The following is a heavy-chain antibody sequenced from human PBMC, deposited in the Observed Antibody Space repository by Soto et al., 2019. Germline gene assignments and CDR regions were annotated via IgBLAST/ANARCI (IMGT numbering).Heavy chain of an antibody. CDR2: IYPGDSDT. D-gene: IGHD4-17*01. V-gene: IGHV5-51*01. J-gene: IGHJ4*02. CDR1: GYSFTSYW. Sequence: PGESLKISCKGSGYSFTSYWIGWVRQMPGKGLEWMGIIYPGDSDTRYSPSFQGQVTISADKSISTAYLQWSSLKASDTAMYYCARGRKYGDYPEGYFDYWGQGTLVTVPQ. CDR3: ARGRKYGDYPEGYFDY.